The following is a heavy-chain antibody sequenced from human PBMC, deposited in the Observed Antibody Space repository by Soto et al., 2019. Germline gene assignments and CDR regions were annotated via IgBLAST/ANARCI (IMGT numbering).Heavy chain of an antibody. Sequence: QITLKESGPTQVKPTQTLTLTCTFSGFSLITGGVSVAWIRQPPGKALEWLARISGDDEKRYSPALKSRLTSAKDTTKDQEVFTMTNMDPLDTATYYCSHRRGMILDVWGQGTTVTVSS. CDR2: ISGDDEK. CDR3: SHRRGMILDV. CDR1: GFSLITGGVS. D-gene: IGHD3-16*01. J-gene: IGHJ6*02. V-gene: IGHV2-5*02.